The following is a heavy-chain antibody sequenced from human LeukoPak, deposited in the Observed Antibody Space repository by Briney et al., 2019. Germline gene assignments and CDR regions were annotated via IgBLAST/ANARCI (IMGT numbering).Heavy chain of an antibody. J-gene: IGHJ4*02. Sequence: SEALSLTCAVYGGSFSGYYWSWIRQPPGKGLEWIGEINHSGSTNYNPSLKSRVTISVDTSKNQFSLKLSSVTAADTAVYYCARVAAAGFDYWGQGTLVTVSS. V-gene: IGHV4-34*01. D-gene: IGHD6-13*01. CDR2: INHSGST. CDR3: ARVAAAGFDY. CDR1: GGSFSGYY.